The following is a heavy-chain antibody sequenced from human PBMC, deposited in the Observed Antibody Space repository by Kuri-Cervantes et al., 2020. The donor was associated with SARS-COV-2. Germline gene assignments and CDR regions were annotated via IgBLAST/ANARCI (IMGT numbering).Heavy chain of an antibody. D-gene: IGHD2-2*02. Sequence: GGSLRLSCAASGFTFSNYGMHWARQAPGKGLEWVAVISYDGSNKYYADSVKGRFTISRDNSKNTLYLQMNSLRAEDTAVYYCARGYCSSTSCYTDYYYGMDVWGQGTTVTVSS. CDR1: GFTFSNYG. CDR2: ISYDGSNK. V-gene: IGHV3-30*03. CDR3: ARGYCSSTSCYTDYYYGMDV. J-gene: IGHJ6*02.